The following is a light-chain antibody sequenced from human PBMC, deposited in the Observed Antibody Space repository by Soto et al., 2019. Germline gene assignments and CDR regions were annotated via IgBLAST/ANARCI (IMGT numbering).Light chain of an antibody. CDR3: AAWDGSIRGVV. CDR2: RND. CDR1: TSNIGSNF. Sequence: QSVLTQPPSASGTPGQRVTISCSGDTSNIGSNFVYWYQQLQGTAPKLLIYRNDQRPSGVPDRFSGSRPGTSASLAIDGLRAEDEAEYYSAAWDGSIRGVVFGGGTQLTVL. V-gene: IGLV1-47*01. J-gene: IGLJ2*01.